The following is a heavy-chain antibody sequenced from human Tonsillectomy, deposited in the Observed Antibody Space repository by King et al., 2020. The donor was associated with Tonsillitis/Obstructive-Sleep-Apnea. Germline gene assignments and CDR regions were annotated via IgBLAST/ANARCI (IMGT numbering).Heavy chain of an antibody. CDR3: AKDRTGYSSSWGAFDI. CDR1: GFTFDDYA. V-gene: IGHV3-9*01. Sequence: VQLVESGGGLVQPGRSLRLSCAASGFTFDDYAMHWVRQAPGKGLEWVSGISWNSGSIGYADSVKGRFTISRDNAKNSLYLQMNSLRAEDTALYYCAKDRTGYSSSWGAFDIWGQGTMVTVSS. J-gene: IGHJ3*02. CDR2: ISWNSGSI. D-gene: IGHD6-13*01.